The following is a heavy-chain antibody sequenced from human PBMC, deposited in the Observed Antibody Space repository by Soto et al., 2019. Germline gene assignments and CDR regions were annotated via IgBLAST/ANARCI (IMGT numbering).Heavy chain of an antibody. CDR3: ARESKWYGGQYFQD. D-gene: IGHD2-8*01. CDR1: GFTFKYYA. CDR2: ISGSGDKT. V-gene: IGHV3-23*01. Sequence: EVQLLQSGGGLAQPGTSLRLSCEASGFTFKYYAMTWVRQAPGKGLEWVSTISGSGDKTDYADSVKGRFRVARDNSKDTLYLQIDRLRADDTALYYCARESKWYGGQYFQDWGQGTLVTVSS. J-gene: IGHJ1*01.